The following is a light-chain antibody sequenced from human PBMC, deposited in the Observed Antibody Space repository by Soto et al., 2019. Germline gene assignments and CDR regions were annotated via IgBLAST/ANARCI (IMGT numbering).Light chain of an antibody. Sequence: QAVLTQPPSASGTPGQRVTISCSGSSSNIGSNTVNWYQQLPGTAPKLLIYSNNQRPSGVPDRFSGSKSGTSASLAISGLQSEDEADYYCAAWDDSLTVFGTGTKLTVL. CDR3: AAWDDSLTV. CDR2: SNN. J-gene: IGLJ1*01. V-gene: IGLV1-44*01. CDR1: SSNIGSNT.